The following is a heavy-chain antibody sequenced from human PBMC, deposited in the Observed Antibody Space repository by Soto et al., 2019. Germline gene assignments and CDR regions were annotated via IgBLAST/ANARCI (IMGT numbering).Heavy chain of an antibody. CDR2: IYHSGST. V-gene: IGHV4-30-2*01. CDR1: GGSISSGGYS. J-gene: IGHJ4*02. CDR3: ASTSTEHFDY. Sequence: PSETLSLTCAVSGGSISSGGYSWSWIRQPPGKGLEWIGYIYHSGSTYYNPSLKSRVTISVDRSKNQFSLKLSSVTAADTAVYYCASTSTEHFDYWGQGTLVTVSS. D-gene: IGHD4-17*01.